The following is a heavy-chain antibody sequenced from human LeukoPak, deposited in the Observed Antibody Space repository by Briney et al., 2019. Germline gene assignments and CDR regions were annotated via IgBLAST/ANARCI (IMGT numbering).Heavy chain of an antibody. CDR2: TIPLFPKP. Sequence: ASVKVSCKASGGTFSPFAISWVRQAPGQGLEWMGGTIPLFPKPNYAQKFQGRLTITTITTDESTNTAFMELRSLTSGDTAMYFCARDRVGRAVAGFFDYWGQGTLVTVSS. CDR3: ARDRVGRAVAGFFDY. V-gene: IGHV1-69*05. D-gene: IGHD6-19*01. J-gene: IGHJ4*02. CDR1: GGTFSPFA.